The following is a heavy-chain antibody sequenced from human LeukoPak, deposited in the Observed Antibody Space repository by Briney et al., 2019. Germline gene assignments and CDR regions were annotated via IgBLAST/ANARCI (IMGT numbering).Heavy chain of an antibody. CDR2: IPSDGSTK. Sequence: GGSLRLSCSASGFTFSTYGMHWVRQASGKGLQWVSYIPSDGSTKYYADSVKGRFTISRDNSKSTLYLQMNSLRAEDTAVYYCAKDQGNSCYPGYWGQGTLVTVSS. CDR3: AKDQGNSCYPGY. J-gene: IGHJ4*02. D-gene: IGHD2-2*01. V-gene: IGHV3-30*02. CDR1: GFTFSTYG.